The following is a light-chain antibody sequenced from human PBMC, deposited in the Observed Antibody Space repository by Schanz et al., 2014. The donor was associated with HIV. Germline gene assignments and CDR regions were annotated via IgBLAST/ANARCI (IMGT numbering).Light chain of an antibody. CDR2: YDN. Sequence: QSVLTQPPSASGTPGQGVTISCSGRDSNTGSNTVNWYQHLPGSAPKLLIYYDNQRPSGVPDRFSGSKSGTSASLAISGLQSEDEADYYCQSYDSNNRWVFGGGTKLTVL. CDR1: DSNTGSNT. CDR3: QSYDSNNRWV. V-gene: IGLV1-44*01. J-gene: IGLJ3*02.